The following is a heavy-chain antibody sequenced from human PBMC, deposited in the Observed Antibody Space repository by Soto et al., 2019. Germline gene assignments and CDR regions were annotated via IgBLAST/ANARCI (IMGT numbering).Heavy chain of an antibody. J-gene: IGHJ6*02. CDR3: ARLSGDHSAFFSYGMDA. V-gene: IGHV3-74*01. CDR1: GFTFDTYL. CDR2: INSDGTIS. D-gene: IGHD2-21*01. Sequence: GGSLRLSCAASGFTFDTYLMNWVGQSPGKGPEWLSGINSDGTISSYADSVKGRFTISRDNARNTLSLQMNSLRADDTAVYYCARLSGDHSAFFSYGMDAWGQGTTVTVSS.